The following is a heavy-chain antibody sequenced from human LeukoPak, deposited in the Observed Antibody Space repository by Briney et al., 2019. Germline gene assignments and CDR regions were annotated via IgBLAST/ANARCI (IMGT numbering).Heavy chain of an antibody. CDR1: GYTFTVYY. CDR3: ARERVGRGYSGYDFYY. D-gene: IGHD5-12*01. V-gene: IGHV1-2*02. J-gene: IGHJ4*02. CDR2: INPNSGGT. Sequence: ASVNVSSKASGYTFTVYYMQWVRQAPGQGSEWMGWINPNSGGTNYAQKFQGRVTMTRDTSISTAYMELSRLRSDDTAVYYCARERVGRGYSGYDFYYWGQGTLVTVSS.